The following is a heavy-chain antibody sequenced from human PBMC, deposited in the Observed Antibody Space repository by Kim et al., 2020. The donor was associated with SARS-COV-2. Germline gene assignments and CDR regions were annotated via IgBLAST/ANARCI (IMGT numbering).Heavy chain of an antibody. V-gene: IGHV3-21*01. D-gene: IGHD3-10*01. J-gene: IGHJ4*02. CDR3: ARDPYGSGIYVDF. Sequence: DAASLKGRFTITRDNAKDSLYLQMNSLRADDTAVYYCARDPYGSGIYVDFWGQGTVVTVSS.